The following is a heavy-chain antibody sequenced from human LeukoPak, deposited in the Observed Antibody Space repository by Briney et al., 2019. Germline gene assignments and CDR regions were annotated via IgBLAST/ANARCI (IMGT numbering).Heavy chain of an antibody. CDR1: GGSIRSYF. CDR2: IYTSGST. V-gene: IGHV4-4*07. CDR3: ARGDSGWYPAPFDY. D-gene: IGHD6-19*01. Sequence: SETLSLTCTVSGGSIRSYFWTWIRQSTGKGLEWIGRIYTSGSTNYNPSLKSRVTISVDTSKNQFSLKLSSVTAADTAVYYCARGDSGWYPAPFDYWGQGTLVTVSS. J-gene: IGHJ4*02.